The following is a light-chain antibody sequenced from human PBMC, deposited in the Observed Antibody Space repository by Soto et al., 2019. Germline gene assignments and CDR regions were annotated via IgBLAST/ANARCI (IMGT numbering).Light chain of an antibody. CDR2: DVS. V-gene: IGKV1-5*01. CDR1: HSISTW. J-gene: IGKJ1*01. Sequence: DIQMTQSPSTLSASVGDRVTITCRASHSISTWLAWYQQKPGRAPRLLIYDVSNLESGVPSRFSGSGSGTEFTLTITSPQPEDFAIYYCQQYDSSRTFGQGTKVDLK. CDR3: QQYDSSRT.